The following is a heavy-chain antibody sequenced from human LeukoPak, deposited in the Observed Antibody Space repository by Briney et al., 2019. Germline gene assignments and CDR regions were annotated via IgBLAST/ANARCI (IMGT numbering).Heavy chain of an antibody. CDR1: GGSFSGYY. D-gene: IGHD3-22*01. J-gene: IGHJ5*02. V-gene: IGHV4-34*01. CDR2: INHSGST. CDR3: ARGRYYYDSSGYPNWFDP. Sequence: SETLSLTCTVSGGSFSGYYWSWIRQPPGKGLEWIGEINHSGSTNYNPSLKSRVTISVDTSKNQFSLKLSSVTAADTAVYYCARGRYYYDSSGYPNWFDPWGQGTLVTVSS.